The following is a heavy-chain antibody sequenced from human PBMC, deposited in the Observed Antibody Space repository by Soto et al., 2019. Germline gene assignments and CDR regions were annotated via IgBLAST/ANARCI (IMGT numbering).Heavy chain of an antibody. CDR1: GGSISSGDYY. D-gene: IGHD5-12*01. J-gene: IGHJ5*02. CDR2: IYYSGST. V-gene: IGHV4-30-4*01. CDR3: ARLMRVATIGANWFDP. Sequence: QVQLQESGPGLVKPSQTLSLTCTVSGGSISSGDYYWSWIRQPPGKGLEWIGYIYYSGSTYYNPSLKSRVTISVDTSKNQFSLKLSSVTAADTAVYYCARLMRVATIGANWFDPWGQGTLVTVSS.